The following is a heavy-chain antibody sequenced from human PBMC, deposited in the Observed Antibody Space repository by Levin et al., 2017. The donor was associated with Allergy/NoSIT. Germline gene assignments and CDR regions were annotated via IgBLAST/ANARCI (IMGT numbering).Heavy chain of an antibody. Sequence: PGGSLRLSCAPSGFIVSNYDMSWVRQAPGKGLEWVSDMSGSAGSTHYADSVKGRFAVSRDNSKNTVYLQINSLRVEDTAVYYCTGRPGYGYGLDYWGQGALVIVSS. D-gene: IGHD5-18*01. CDR2: MSGSAGST. J-gene: IGHJ4*02. CDR3: TGRPGYGYGLDY. V-gene: IGHV3-23*01. CDR1: GFIVSNYD.